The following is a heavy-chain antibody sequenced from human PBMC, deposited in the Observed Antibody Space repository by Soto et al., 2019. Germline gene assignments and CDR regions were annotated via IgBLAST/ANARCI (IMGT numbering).Heavy chain of an antibody. D-gene: IGHD3-16*01. CDR3: ARGGGLDP. V-gene: IGHV3-7*04. CDR1: GFTFNSYW. CDR2: IKQDGSEK. J-gene: IGHJ5*02. Sequence: EVQLVEAGGGLVQPGGSLRLSCAASGFTFNSYWMTWVRQAPGKGLEWVANIKQDGSEKYYVDSVKGRFTISRENAKNPLCLQMNSLGAEDAAVYDCARGGGLDPWGQGTLVTVSS.